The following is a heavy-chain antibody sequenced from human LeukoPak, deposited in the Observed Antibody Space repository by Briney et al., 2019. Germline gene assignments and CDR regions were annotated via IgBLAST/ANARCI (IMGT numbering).Heavy chain of an antibody. CDR2: IHPSGGNA. V-gene: IGHV1-46*01. CDR1: GYPFTSHY. D-gene: IGHD2/OR15-2a*01. CDR3: ARDCSSTTCQGPVLDF. Sequence: ASVKISCKASGYPFTSHYVRWVRQAPGQGLEWMGIIHPSGGNARNTQNFQGRVTMTRDMSTSTVYLELSSLRSEDTAVYYCARDCSSTTCQGPVLDFWGQGTLVTVSS. J-gene: IGHJ4*02.